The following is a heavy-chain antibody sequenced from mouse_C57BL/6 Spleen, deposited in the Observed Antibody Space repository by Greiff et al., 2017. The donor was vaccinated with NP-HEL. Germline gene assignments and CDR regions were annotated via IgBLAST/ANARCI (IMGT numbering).Heavy chain of an antibody. CDR3: AREIITTVVEGQAMDY. Sequence: QVQLQQPGAELVKPGASVKLSCKASGYTFTSYWMHWVKQRPGQGLEWIGMIHPNSGSTNYNEKFKSKATLTVDKSSSTAYMQLSSLTSEDSAVYYCAREIITTVVEGQAMDYWGQGTSVTVSS. CDR1: GYTFTSYW. CDR2: IHPNSGST. V-gene: IGHV1-64*01. D-gene: IGHD1-1*01. J-gene: IGHJ4*01.